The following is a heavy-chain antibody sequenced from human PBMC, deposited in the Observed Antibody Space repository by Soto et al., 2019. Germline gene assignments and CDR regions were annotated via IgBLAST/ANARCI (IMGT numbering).Heavy chain of an antibody. CDR3: ARDKLVSSGWSPPGY. CDR2: LSYAGDT. J-gene: IGHJ4*02. V-gene: IGHV3-13*01. CDR1: GFTLSTYD. Sequence: GGSLRLSCAASGFTLSTYDMHWVRQATGKGLEWVAALSYAGDTYYPGSVKGRFTVSRESAKNSLYLQMNSLTAGDTAVYYCARDKLVSSGWSPPGYWGQGTLVTVSS. D-gene: IGHD6-19*01.